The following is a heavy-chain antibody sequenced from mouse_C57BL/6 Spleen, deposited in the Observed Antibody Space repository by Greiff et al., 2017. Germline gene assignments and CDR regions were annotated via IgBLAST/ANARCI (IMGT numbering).Heavy chain of an antibody. CDR3: ARQEYPTGLDD. CDR2: IYPGSGST. Sequence: QVQLQQPGAELVKPGASVKMSCKASGYTFTSYWITWVKQRPGQGLGWIGDIYPGSGSTNYNEKFKNKETLTVDTSSSAAYMQLRSLTSEDSAVYYGARQEYPTGLDDWGQGTTLTVSS. CDR1: GYTFTSYW. D-gene: IGHD1-1*01. V-gene: IGHV1-55*01. J-gene: IGHJ2*01.